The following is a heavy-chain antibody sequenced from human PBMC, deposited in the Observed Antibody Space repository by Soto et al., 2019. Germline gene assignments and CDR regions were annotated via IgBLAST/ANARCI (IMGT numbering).Heavy chain of an antibody. Sequence: PGGSLRLSCAASGFTFSSYATSWVRQAPGKGLEWVSAISGSGGSTYYADSVKGRFTISRDNSKNTLYLQMNSLRAEDTAVYYCAKDRVAAAGTSRFDYWGQGTLVTVSS. CDR2: ISGSGGST. D-gene: IGHD6-13*01. CDR3: AKDRVAAAGTSRFDY. CDR1: GFTFSSYA. J-gene: IGHJ4*02. V-gene: IGHV3-23*01.